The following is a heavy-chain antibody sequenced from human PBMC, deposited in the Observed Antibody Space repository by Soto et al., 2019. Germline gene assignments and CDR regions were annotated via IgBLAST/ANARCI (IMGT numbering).Heavy chain of an antibody. D-gene: IGHD3-10*01. V-gene: IGHV3-15*01. J-gene: IGHJ4*02. Sequence: EVQLVESGGGLVKPGGSLRLSCAASGFTFSNAWMSWVRQAPGTGLEWVGRIKSKTDGGTTDYAAPGKGRVTISRADSQNTMYLQMNSLETEYSAVFAFTRDVKGTYDWGQGTLVTVSS. CDR1: GFTFSNAW. CDR2: IKSKTDGGTT. CDR3: TRDVKGTYD.